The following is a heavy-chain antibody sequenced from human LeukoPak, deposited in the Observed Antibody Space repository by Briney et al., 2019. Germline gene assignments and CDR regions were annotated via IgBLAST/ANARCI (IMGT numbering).Heavy chain of an antibody. V-gene: IGHV4-59*01. CDR2: IYYSGST. D-gene: IGHD3/OR15-3a*01. CDR3: ARRDWGYYYTMDV. CDR1: GGSISSCY. Sequence: PSETLSLTCTVSGGSISSCYWSWIRQPPGKGLEWIGYIYYSGSTNYNPSLKSRVTISLDTSKNQFSLKLSSVTAADTAVYYCARRDWGYYYTMDVWGQGTTVTVSS. J-gene: IGHJ6*02.